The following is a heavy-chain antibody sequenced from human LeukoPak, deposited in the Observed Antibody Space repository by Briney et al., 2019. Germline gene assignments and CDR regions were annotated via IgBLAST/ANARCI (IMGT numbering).Heavy chain of an antibody. J-gene: IGHJ4*02. CDR1: GFTFSSYA. V-gene: IGHV3-23*01. Sequence: GSLRLSCAASGFTFSSYAMSWVRQAPGKGLEWVSSIDGSGFFTYHADSVKGRFTISRDKSKNTLYLQMNSLRVEDTAVYYCARIKDAPGLDYWGQGTPLTVSS. CDR3: ARIKDAPGLDY. CDR2: IDGSGFFT.